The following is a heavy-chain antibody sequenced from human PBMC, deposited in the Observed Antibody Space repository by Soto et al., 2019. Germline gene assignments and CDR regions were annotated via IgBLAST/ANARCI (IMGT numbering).Heavy chain of an antibody. Sequence: QLQLQESGPGLVKPSETLSLTCNVSGGSIGTRNYYWAWIRQPPGKGLEWIGSLYYSGSTNYNTSLTSRVTIPVDTSKNQFSLKVTSVTAADTAVYYCARHYSSGWDYFDYWGQGTLVTVSS. CDR2: LYYSGST. CDR3: ARHYSSGWDYFDY. D-gene: IGHD6-19*01. V-gene: IGHV4-39*01. CDR1: GGSIGTRNYY. J-gene: IGHJ4*02.